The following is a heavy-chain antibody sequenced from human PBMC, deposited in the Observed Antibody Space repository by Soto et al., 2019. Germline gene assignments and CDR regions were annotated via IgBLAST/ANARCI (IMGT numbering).Heavy chain of an antibody. CDR2: IYSGGST. J-gene: IGHJ6*02. CDR3: ARTGAVAGYYYYYGMDA. Sequence: PGGSLRLSCAASGFTVSSNYMSWVRQAPGKGLEWVSVIYSGGSTYYADSVKGRFTISRDNSKNTLYLQMNSLRAEDTAVYYCARTGAVAGYYYYYGMDAWGQGTTVTVSS. D-gene: IGHD6-19*01. V-gene: IGHV3-53*01. CDR1: GFTVSSNY.